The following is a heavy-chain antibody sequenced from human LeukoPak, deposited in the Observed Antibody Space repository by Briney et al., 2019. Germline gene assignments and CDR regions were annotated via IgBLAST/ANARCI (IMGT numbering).Heavy chain of an antibody. CDR3: AKAYYDFWSGYYPLFDY. J-gene: IGHJ4*02. Sequence: PGGSLRLSCVASGVTLSNYAMSWARQAPGKGLEWVSGISSSGSGGNTYYADSVKGRFTISRDSSRNTLFLHMNTLRAEDTAIYYCAKAYYDFWSGYYPLFDYWGQGTLVTVSS. D-gene: IGHD3-3*01. V-gene: IGHV3-23*01. CDR2: ISSSGSGGNT. CDR1: GVTLSNYA.